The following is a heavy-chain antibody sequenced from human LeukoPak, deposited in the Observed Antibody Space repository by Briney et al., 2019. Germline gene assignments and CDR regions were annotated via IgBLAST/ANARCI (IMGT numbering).Heavy chain of an antibody. V-gene: IGHV1-8*01. D-gene: IGHD3-10*01. CDR2: MNPNSGKT. CDR3: ARESGFYASGSRY. CDR1: GYTFTSYD. J-gene: IGHJ4*02. Sequence: ASVKVSCKASGYTFTSYDINWVRQATGQGLEWMGWMNPNSGKTGYAQKLQGRVTMTRSTSINTAYMEMSSLRSEDTAIYYCARESGFYASGSRYWGQGTLVTVSS.